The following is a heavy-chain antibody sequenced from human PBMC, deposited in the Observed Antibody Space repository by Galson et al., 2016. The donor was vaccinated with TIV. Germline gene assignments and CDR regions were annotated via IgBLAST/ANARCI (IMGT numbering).Heavy chain of an antibody. Sequence: LSLTCTVSGYSIKSGYFWGWIRQPPGKGLQWIGSIYESGTTYSNPSLKSRLTMSVDTSKNQFSLKLSSVTAADTAVYYCIREGSTVTMHHYFGMDVWGQGTSVTVSS. CDR1: GYSIKSGYF. CDR2: IYESGTT. V-gene: IGHV4-38-2*02. D-gene: IGHD4-17*01. CDR3: IREGSTVTMHHYFGMDV. J-gene: IGHJ6*02.